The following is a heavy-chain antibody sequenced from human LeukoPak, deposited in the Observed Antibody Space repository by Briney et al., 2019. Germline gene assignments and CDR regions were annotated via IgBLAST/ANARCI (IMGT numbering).Heavy chain of an antibody. Sequence: SETLSLTCTVSGGSISSGDYYWSWIRQPPGKGLEWIGYIYHSGSTNYNPSLQSRVTVSVDTSKNQFSLNLNSVTAADTAVYYCARGGAARLHFQNWGQGTLDTVSS. J-gene: IGHJ1*01. V-gene: IGHV4-61*08. CDR2: IYHSGST. D-gene: IGHD6-6*01. CDR3: ARGGAARLHFQN. CDR1: GGSISSGDYY.